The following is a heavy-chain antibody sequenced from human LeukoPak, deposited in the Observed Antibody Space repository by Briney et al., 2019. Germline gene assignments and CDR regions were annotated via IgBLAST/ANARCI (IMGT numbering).Heavy chain of an antibody. Sequence: GGSLRLSCAASGFTFSDYYMSWIRQAPGKGLEWVSYISSSGSTIYYADSVKGRFTISRDNAKNSLYLQMNSLRAEDTAVYYCAREVATGYDFWSGYYSDWFDPWGRGTLVTVSS. CDR3: AREVATGYDFWSGYYSDWFDP. V-gene: IGHV3-11*01. CDR2: ISSSGSTI. D-gene: IGHD3-3*01. CDR1: GFTFSDYY. J-gene: IGHJ5*02.